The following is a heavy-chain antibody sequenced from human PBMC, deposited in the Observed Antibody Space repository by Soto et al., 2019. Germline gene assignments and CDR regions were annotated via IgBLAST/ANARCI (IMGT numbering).Heavy chain of an antibody. Sequence: EVQLVESGGGLVQPGGSLRLSCAASGFTFSSYWMHWVRQAPGKGLVWVSRINSDGSSTSYADSVKGRFTISRDNAKNTLYLQMNSLRAEDTAVHYCARGDSSSPWLYYYYGMDVWGQGTTVTVSS. V-gene: IGHV3-74*01. CDR3: ARGDSSSPWLYYYYGMDV. J-gene: IGHJ6*02. CDR1: GFTFSSYW. CDR2: INSDGSST. D-gene: IGHD6-6*01.